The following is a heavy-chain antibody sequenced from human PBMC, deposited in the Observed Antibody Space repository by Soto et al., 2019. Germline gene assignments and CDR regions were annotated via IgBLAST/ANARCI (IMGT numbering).Heavy chain of an antibody. CDR1: GYGFTTYG. V-gene: IGHV1-18*01. CDR3: ARGRYVDY. CDR2: ISAHNGNT. D-gene: IGHD1-1*01. J-gene: IGHJ4*02. Sequence: QIHLVQSGAEVKKPGASVKVSCKGSGYGFTTYGITWVRQAPGQGLEWMAWISAHNGNTNYAQKLQGRVTVTRDTSTSTAYMELRSLRSDDTAGYYCARGRYVDYWGQGALVTVSS.